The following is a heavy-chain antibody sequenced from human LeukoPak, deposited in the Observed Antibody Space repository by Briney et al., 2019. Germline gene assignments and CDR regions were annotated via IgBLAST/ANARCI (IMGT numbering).Heavy chain of an antibody. Sequence: GGSLRLSCAASGFTFSSYGMHWVRQAPGQGLEWMGIINPSGGSTSYAQKFQGRVTMTRDTSTSTVYMELSSLRSEDTAVYYCARVLPPQYYYDSSGLFDYWGQGTPVTVSS. CDR3: ARVLPPQYYYDSSGLFDY. D-gene: IGHD3-22*01. CDR1: GFTFSSYG. J-gene: IGHJ4*02. CDR2: INPSGGST. V-gene: IGHV1-46*01.